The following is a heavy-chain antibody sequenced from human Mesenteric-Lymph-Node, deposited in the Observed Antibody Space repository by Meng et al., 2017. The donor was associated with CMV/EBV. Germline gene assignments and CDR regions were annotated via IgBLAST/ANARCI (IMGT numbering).Heavy chain of an antibody. Sequence: SETLSLTCTVSGYSIDSGYYWGWIRQPPGKGLEWIGEINHSGSTNYNPSLKSRVTISVDTSKNQFSLKLSSVTAADTAVYYCARDYGDYWGQGTLVTVSS. J-gene: IGHJ4*02. V-gene: IGHV4-38-2*02. CDR1: GYSIDSGYY. D-gene: IGHD4-17*01. CDR3: ARDYGDY. CDR2: INHSGST.